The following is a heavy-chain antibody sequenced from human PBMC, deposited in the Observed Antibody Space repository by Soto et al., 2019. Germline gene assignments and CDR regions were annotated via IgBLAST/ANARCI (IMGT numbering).Heavy chain of an antibody. Sequence: QVQLVESGGGVVQPGRSLRLSCAASGFTFSSYALHWVRQAPGKGLEWVAVISYDGSSKYYADSVKGRFTISGDNSKNTLYLQMNSLRAEVTAVYYCARDGGGGYDTFDAFDIWGQGTMVTVSS. CDR2: ISYDGSSK. CDR3: ARDGGGGYDTFDAFDI. CDR1: GFTFSSYA. J-gene: IGHJ3*02. V-gene: IGHV3-30-3*01. D-gene: IGHD3-16*01.